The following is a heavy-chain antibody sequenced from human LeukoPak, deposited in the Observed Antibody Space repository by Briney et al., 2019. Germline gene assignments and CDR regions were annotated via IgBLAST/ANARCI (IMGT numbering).Heavy chain of an antibody. CDR3: ARVHDDDFWSGYSAFDI. V-gene: IGHV1-2*02. CDR2: INPNSGGT. Sequence: ASVKVSCKASGYTFTGYYMHWVRQAPGQGLEWMGWINPNSGGTNYAQKFQGRVTMTRDTSISAAYMELSRLRSDDTAVYYCARVHDDDFWSGYSAFDIWGQGTMVTVSS. CDR1: GYTFTGYY. J-gene: IGHJ3*02. D-gene: IGHD3-3*01.